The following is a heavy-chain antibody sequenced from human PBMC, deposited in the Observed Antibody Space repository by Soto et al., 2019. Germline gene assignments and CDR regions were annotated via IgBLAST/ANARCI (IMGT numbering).Heavy chain of an antibody. CDR1: GLPFSSYG. J-gene: IGHJ4*02. CDR3: VRDDDNLDNGLDH. CDR2: IPHDGTYQ. Sequence: QVQLLESGGGVVQPGGSLRLSCTASGLPFSSYGIPWVRQAPGKGLQWVAVIPHDGTYQYYLDSVKGRFTISRDNSKDTLYLQMNSLRVEDTAVYYCVRDDDNLDNGLDHWGQGTLVTVSS. V-gene: IGHV3-30*19. D-gene: IGHD1-1*01.